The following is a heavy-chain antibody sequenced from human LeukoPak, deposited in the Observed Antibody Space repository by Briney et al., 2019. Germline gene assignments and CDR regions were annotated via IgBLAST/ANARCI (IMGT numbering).Heavy chain of an antibody. CDR2: IKQDGSEK. Sequence: GGSLRLSCAASGFTFSSYWMSWVRQAPGKGLEWVANIKQDGSEKYYVDSVKGRFTISRDNAKNSLYLQVNSLRAEDTAVYYCARVSNYDFWSGGFDPWGQGTLVTVSS. CDR1: GFTFSSYW. D-gene: IGHD3-3*01. J-gene: IGHJ5*02. V-gene: IGHV3-7*01. CDR3: ARVSNYDFWSGGFDP.